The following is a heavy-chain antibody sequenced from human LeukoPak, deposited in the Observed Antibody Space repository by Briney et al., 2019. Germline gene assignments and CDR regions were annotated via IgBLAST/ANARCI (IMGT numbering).Heavy chain of an antibody. CDR1: GGSFSGYY. CDR3: ARVDYVWGSYRYTSNFDY. CDR2: INHSGST. Sequence: SETLSLTCAVYGGSFSGYYWSWIRQPPGKGLEWIGEINHSGSTNYNPSLKSRVTISVDTSKNQISLKLSSVTAADTAVYYCARVDYVWGSYRYTSNFDYWGQGTLVTVSS. V-gene: IGHV4-34*01. D-gene: IGHD3-16*02. J-gene: IGHJ4*02.